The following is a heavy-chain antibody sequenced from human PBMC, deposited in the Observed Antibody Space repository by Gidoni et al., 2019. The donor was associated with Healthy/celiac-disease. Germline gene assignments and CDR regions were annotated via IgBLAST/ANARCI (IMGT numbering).Heavy chain of an antibody. CDR3: ARSYSGYDAVIVGATHPPPYYDYYGMDV. D-gene: IGHD1-26*01. CDR1: GYSFTSYW. CDR2: IYPGDSDT. J-gene: IGHJ6*02. V-gene: IGHV5-51*01. Sequence: VQLVQSGAEVKKPGASLNISCTCSGYSFTSYWIGWVRQMPGHGLEWMGIIYPGDSDTRYSPSFQGQVTIAAEKSISTAYMKWSSLKASDTAMYYCARSYSGYDAVIVGATHPPPYYDYYGMDVWGQGTTVTVSS.